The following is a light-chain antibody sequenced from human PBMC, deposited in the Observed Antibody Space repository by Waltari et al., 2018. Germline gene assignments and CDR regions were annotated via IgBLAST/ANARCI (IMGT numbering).Light chain of an antibody. Sequence: SVLTQPPSASGTPGQRVTISCSGSSSNIGSNTVNRYQQLPGTAPKLLIYSNDQGPSGVPDRFSGSKSGTSASLAISGLQSEDEADYYCAAWDDSLNGVVFGGGTKLTVL. J-gene: IGLJ3*02. CDR1: SSNIGSNT. CDR3: AAWDDSLNGVV. V-gene: IGLV1-44*01. CDR2: SND.